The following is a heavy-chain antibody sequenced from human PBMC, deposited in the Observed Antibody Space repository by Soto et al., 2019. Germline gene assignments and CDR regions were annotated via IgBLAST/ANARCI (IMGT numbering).Heavy chain of an antibody. CDR3: ARASRCHTTSHFYPPRV. D-gene: IGHD1-26*01. J-gene: IGHJ6*02. V-gene: IGHV3-21*06. Sequence: PGGSLRLSCAASGFTFSSYDMSWVRQAPGKGLEWVSGISEEGSYKYYADSVQGRFTISRDNAKNSLFLEMNSLRVEGTAVYYCARASRCHTTSHFYPPRVWGQGTTVTLSS. CDR2: ISEEGSYK. CDR1: GFTFSSYD.